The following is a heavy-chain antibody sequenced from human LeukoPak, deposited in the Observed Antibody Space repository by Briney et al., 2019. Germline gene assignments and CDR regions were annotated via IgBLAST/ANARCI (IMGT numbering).Heavy chain of an antibody. J-gene: IGHJ4*02. CDR1: GYSISSGYY. D-gene: IGHD6-19*01. CDR3: ARRRIAVAGTVFDY. Sequence: PSETLSLTCTVSGYSISSGYYWGWIRQPPGKGLEWIGNIYHSGRTYDNPSLKSRVTISVDTSKNQFSLKLSSVTAADTAVYYCARRRIAVAGTVFDYWGQGTLVTVSS. CDR2: IYHSGRT. V-gene: IGHV4-38-2*02.